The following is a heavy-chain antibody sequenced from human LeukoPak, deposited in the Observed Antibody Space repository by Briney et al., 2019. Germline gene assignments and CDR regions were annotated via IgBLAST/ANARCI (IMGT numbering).Heavy chain of an antibody. CDR2: INPNSGGT. CDR3: ARGQPYGSGSYVS. CDR1: GYTFTGYY. V-gene: IGHV1-2*02. D-gene: IGHD3-10*01. J-gene: IGHJ5*02. Sequence: GASVKLPGKASGYTFTGYYMHWVRQAPGQGLEWMGWINPNSGGTNYAQKFQGRVTMTRDTSISTAYMELSRLRSDDTAVYYCARGQPYGSGSYVSWGQGTLVTVSS.